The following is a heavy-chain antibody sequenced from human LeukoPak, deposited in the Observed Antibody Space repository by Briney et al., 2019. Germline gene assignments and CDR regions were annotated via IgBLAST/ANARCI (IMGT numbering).Heavy chain of an antibody. CDR3: AKDTKIAAALLFDY. CDR2: IWYGGSNK. V-gene: IGHV3-30*02. Sequence: GGSLRLSCAASGFTFSSYGMHWVRQAPGKGLEWVAVIWYGGSNKYYADSVKGRFTISRDNSKNTLYLQMNSLRAEDTAVYYCAKDTKIAAALLFDYWGQGTLVTVSS. CDR1: GFTFSSYG. J-gene: IGHJ4*02. D-gene: IGHD6-13*01.